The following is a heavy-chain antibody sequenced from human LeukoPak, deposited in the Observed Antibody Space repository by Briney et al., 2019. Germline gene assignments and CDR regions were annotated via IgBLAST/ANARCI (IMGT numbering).Heavy chain of an antibody. CDR2: IYSDGTT. Sequence: SETLSLTCTVSGASINSRDYYWGWIRQPPGQGLEWIGSIYSDGTTYYNPSLKSRVTISVDTSKNQFSLKLSSVTAADTAVYYCARERLTGRRRFDYWGQGTLVTVSS. CDR1: GASINSRDYY. J-gene: IGHJ4*02. CDR3: ARERLTGRRRFDY. D-gene: IGHD7-27*01. V-gene: IGHV4-39*07.